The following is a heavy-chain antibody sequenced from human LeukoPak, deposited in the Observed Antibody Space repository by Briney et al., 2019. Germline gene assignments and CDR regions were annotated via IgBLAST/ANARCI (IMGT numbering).Heavy chain of an antibody. V-gene: IGHV1-2*02. CDR3: ARGPTSIWSGYPDY. CDR1: GYTFTSYF. Sequence: KPGASVKVSCKASGYTFTSYFMHWVRQAPGQGLEWMGWINPNSGGTNYAQKFQGRFTMTRDTSISTAYMELSRLRSDDTAVYYCARGPTSIWSGYPDYWGQGTLVTVSS. CDR2: INPNSGGT. D-gene: IGHD3-3*01. J-gene: IGHJ4*02.